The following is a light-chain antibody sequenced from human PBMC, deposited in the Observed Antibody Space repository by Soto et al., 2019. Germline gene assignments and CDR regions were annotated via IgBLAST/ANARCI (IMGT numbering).Light chain of an antibody. CDR3: SSYTSSSTLVV. CDR1: SSDVGGYNY. Sequence: QSVLTQPASVSGSPGQSITISCTGTSSDVGGYNYVSWYQQHPGKAPKLMIYDVSNRPSGVSNRFSGSKSGNTASLTISGXXXXXXXXXXCSSYTSSSTLVVFGGGTQLTV. V-gene: IGLV2-14*01. J-gene: IGLJ2*01. CDR2: DVS.